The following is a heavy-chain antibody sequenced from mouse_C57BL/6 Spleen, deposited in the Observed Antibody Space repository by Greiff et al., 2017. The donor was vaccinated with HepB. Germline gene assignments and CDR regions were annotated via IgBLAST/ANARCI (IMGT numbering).Heavy chain of an antibody. D-gene: IGHD4-1*01. Sequence: QVQLQQPGAELVKPGASVKLSCKASGYTFTSYWMHWVKQRPGQGLEWIGIIHPNSGSTNYNEKFKSKATLTVDKSSSTAYMQLSSLTSEDSAVYYCARGGTGAYLDYWGQGTTLTVSS. V-gene: IGHV1-64*01. CDR3: ARGGTGAYLDY. CDR2: IHPNSGST. J-gene: IGHJ2*01. CDR1: GYTFTSYW.